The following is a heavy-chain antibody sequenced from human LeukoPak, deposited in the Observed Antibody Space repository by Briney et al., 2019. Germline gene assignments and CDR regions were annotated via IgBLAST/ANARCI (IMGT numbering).Heavy chain of an antibody. V-gene: IGHV3-23*01. CDR1: GFTFSSYA. CDR2: ISGSGGST. J-gene: IGHJ4*02. CDR3: AKTIVVVPAAYFDP. Sequence: ETGGSLRLSCAASGFTFSSYAMSWVRQAPGKGLEWVSAISGSGGSTYYADSVKGRFTISRDNSKNTLYLQMNSLRAVDTAVYYCAKTIVVVPAAYFDPWGQGTLATVSS. D-gene: IGHD2-2*01.